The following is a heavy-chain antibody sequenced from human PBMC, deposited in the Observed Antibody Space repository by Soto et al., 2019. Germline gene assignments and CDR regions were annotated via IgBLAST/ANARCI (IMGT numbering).Heavy chain of an antibody. V-gene: IGHV1-69*13. D-gene: IGHD5-18*01. Sequence: GASVKVSCKASGGTFSSYAISWVRQAPGQGLEWMGGIIPIFGTANYAQKFQGRVTITADESTSTAYMELSSLRSEDTAVYYCASVGRNTAMVRDWYFDLWGRGTLVTVSS. CDR3: ASVGRNTAMVRDWYFDL. CDR1: GGTFSSYA. CDR2: IIPIFGTA. J-gene: IGHJ2*01.